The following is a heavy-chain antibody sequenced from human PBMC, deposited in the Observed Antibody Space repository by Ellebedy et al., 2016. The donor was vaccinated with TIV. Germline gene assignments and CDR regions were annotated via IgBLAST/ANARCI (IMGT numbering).Heavy chain of an antibody. CDR1: GGSISSNY. J-gene: IGHJ5*02. V-gene: IGHV4-59*01. CDR2: ISYTGST. Sequence: MPSETLSLTCTVSGGSISSNYWSWIRQTPGEGLEWIGYISYTGSTNYNPSLKSRVTLSADTSKNQFSLKLSSVTAADTAIYYCARSIRSSVSNWFDPWGQGTLVTVSS. CDR3: ARSIRSSVSNWFDP. D-gene: IGHD2-2*01.